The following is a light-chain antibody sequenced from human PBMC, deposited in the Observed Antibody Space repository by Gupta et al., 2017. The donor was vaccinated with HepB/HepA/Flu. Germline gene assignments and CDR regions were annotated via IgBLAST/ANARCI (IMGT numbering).Light chain of an antibody. CDR1: QSASSSY. V-gene: IGKV3-20*01. Sequence: EIVLTQSPGTLSLSPGERATLSCRASQSASSSYLAWYQQKPGQAPRLLIYCASSRATGIPDRFSGSGSGTDFTLTISRLEPEDFAVYYCQQYDSSTAWTFGQGTKVEIK. CDR2: CAS. J-gene: IGKJ1*01. CDR3: QQYDSSTAWT.